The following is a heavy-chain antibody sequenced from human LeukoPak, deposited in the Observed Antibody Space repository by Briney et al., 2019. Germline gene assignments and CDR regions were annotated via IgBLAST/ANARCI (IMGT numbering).Heavy chain of an antibody. V-gene: IGHV1-2*04. D-gene: IGHD3-10*01. J-gene: IGHJ3*02. CDR2: INPNSGGT. CDR1: GYTFTGYY. Sequence: GASVKVSCKASGYTFTGYYMHRVRQAPGQGLEWVVWINPNSGGTNYAQKFQGWVTMTRDTSTSRAYMELSRLRSDDTAVYYCARAPGRFWELENTFDIWGQGTMVTVSS. CDR3: ARAPGRFWELENTFDI.